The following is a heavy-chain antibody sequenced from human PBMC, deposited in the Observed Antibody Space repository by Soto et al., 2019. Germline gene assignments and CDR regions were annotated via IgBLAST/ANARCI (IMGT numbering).Heavy chain of an antibody. V-gene: IGHV3-23*01. J-gene: IGHJ5*02. Sequence: PGGSLRLSCAASGFTFSSYAMSWVRQAPGKGLEWVSAISGSGGSTYYADSVKGRFTISRDNSKNTLYLQMNSLRAEDTAVYYCANNLARSPINWFDPWGQGTLVTVSS. CDR2: ISGSGGST. D-gene: IGHD3-16*01. CDR3: ANNLARSPINWFDP. CDR1: GFTFSSYA.